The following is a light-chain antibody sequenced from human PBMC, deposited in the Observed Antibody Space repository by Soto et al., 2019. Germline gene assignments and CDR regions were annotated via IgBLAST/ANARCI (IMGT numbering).Light chain of an antibody. CDR1: SSNIGAGYD. Sequence: QSVLTQPPSVSGAPGQRVTLSCTGSSSNIGAGYDVHWYLQLPGTAPQLLIYGNSNRPSGVPDRFSGSKSCTAASLAITELQGGDEADYYCESYDSSLSGSNVVFGGGTKLTVL. V-gene: IGLV1-40*01. J-gene: IGLJ2*01. CDR2: GNS. CDR3: ESYDSSLSGSNVV.